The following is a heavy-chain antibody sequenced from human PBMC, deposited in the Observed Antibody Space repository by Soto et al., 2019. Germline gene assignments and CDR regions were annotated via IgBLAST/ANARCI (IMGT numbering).Heavy chain of an antibody. CDR2: IYYSGST. V-gene: IGHV4-39*07. Sequence: SEDRSLPCTGSGVFISSGSYYWGWIRQAPGKGLEWIGSIYYSGSTYYNPSLKSRVTISLDTSKNQFSLKLSSVTAADTAVYYCARAEQQLGGNYFDYWGQGTLVTVSS. J-gene: IGHJ4*02. CDR1: GVFISSGSYY. D-gene: IGHD6-13*01. CDR3: ARAEQQLGGNYFDY.